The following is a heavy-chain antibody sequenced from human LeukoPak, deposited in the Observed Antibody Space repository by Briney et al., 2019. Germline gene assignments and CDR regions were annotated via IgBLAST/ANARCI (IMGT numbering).Heavy chain of an antibody. D-gene: IGHD3-3*01. CDR1: GFTFSSYG. CDR2: IRYDGSNK. J-gene: IGHJ4*02. Sequence: GGSLRLSCAASGFTFSSYGMHWVRQAPGKGLEWVAFIRYDGSNKYYADSVKGRFTISRDNSKNTLYLQMNSLRAEDTAVYYCAKDPTIFGVVMAYFDYWGQGTLVTVST. CDR3: AKDPTIFGVVMAYFDY. V-gene: IGHV3-30*02.